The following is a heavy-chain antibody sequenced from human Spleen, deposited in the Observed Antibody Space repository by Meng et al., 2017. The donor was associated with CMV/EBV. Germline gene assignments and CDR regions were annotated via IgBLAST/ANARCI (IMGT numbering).Heavy chain of an antibody. CDR3: AKDQVIVGATIRMDV. CDR1: GFTFSSYG. Sequence: GESLKISCAASGFTFSSYGMHWVRQAPGKGLEWVAFIRHDGSNENYADSVKGRFTILRDNSKNTLYLQMNSLRTEDTAIYYCAKDQVIVGATIRMDVWGQGTTVTVSS. CDR2: IRHDGSNE. D-gene: IGHD1-26*01. J-gene: IGHJ6*02. V-gene: IGHV3-30*02.